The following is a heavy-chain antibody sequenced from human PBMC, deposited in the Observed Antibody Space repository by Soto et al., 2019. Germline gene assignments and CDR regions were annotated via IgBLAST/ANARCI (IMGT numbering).Heavy chain of an antibody. CDR1: GYNFTSYL. Sequence: PGESLKISCKGSGYNFTSYLIGWVRQMPGKGLEWMGIIYPGDSDTRYSPSFKGQVTISADKSISTAYLQWSSLKASDTAMYYCARQSRTLRYFDSWVWGQGTLVTVSS. CDR2: IYPGDSDT. V-gene: IGHV5-51*01. CDR3: ARQSRTLRYFDSWV. J-gene: IGHJ4*02. D-gene: IGHD3-9*01.